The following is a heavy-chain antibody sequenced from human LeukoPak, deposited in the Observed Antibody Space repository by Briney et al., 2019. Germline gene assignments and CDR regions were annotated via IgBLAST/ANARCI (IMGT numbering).Heavy chain of an antibody. J-gene: IGHJ4*02. CDR1: GYTFTSYY. CDR3: ARDGGGVSAPGGY. CDR2: INPGGRST. D-gene: IGHD3-16*01. Sequence: GASVKVSCKASGYTFTSYYMHWVRQAPGQGLEWMGIINPGGRSTTYAQKFQGRVTLTRDTSTSTVYMELSSLRSEDTAVYYCARDGGGVSAPGGYWGQGTLVTVSP. V-gene: IGHV1-46*01.